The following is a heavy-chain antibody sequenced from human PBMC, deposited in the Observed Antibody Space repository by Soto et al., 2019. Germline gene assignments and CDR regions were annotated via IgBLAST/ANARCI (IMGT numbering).Heavy chain of an antibody. V-gene: IGHV1-69*13. D-gene: IGHD3-22*01. CDR1: GGTFSSQA. CDR2: IIPFFGAT. CDR3: ARDVPLNYYDGTYYYYAMDV. J-gene: IGHJ6*02. Sequence: SVKVSCKASGGTFSSQAFRWVRQAPGQGLEWMGGIIPFFGATSYAQKFQGRITITADESTSTAYMELSSLRSEDTAVYYCARDVPLNYYDGTYYYYAMDVWGQGTAVTVSS.